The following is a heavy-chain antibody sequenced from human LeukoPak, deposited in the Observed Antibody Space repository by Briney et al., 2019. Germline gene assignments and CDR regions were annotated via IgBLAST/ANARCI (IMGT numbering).Heavy chain of an antibody. J-gene: IGHJ4*02. CDR1: GFTFSSFA. CDR2: IGGNGGNT. Sequence: PGGSLRLSCAASGFTFSSFAMSWVRQAPGKGLEWVSGIGGNGGNTYYADSVKGRFTISRDNAKNTLYLQMNSLRAEDTAVYYCARERYFDSNYFDYWGQGTLVTVSS. D-gene: IGHD3-9*01. CDR3: ARERYFDSNYFDY. V-gene: IGHV3-23*01.